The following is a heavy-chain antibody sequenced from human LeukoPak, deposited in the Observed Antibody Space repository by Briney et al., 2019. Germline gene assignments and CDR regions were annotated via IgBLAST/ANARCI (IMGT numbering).Heavy chain of an antibody. CDR3: AKDLGGVCSGGSCYLGTDY. V-gene: IGHV4-4*02. D-gene: IGHD2-15*01. CDR1: GGSISSSNW. CDR2: IYHNGST. Sequence: SGTLSLTCAVSGGSISSSNWWSWVRQPPGKGLEWIGEIYHNGSTNYNPSLKSRVTISVDKSKNQFPLKLSSVTAADTAVYYCAKDLGGVCSGGSCYLGTDYWGQGTLVTVSS. J-gene: IGHJ4*02.